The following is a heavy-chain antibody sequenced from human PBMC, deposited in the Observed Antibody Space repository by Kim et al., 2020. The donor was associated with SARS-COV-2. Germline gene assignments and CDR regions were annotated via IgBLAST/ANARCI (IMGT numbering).Heavy chain of an antibody. Sequence: SETLSLTCSVSGDSMTFYYWSWLRQAPGKTLEWIAFIFHDGATEYTPSLRSRLTVSIDTSKKQFSLKLRSVTAADTAIYYCARHMSPSGRYFYFEDWGPG. D-gene: IGHD3-9*01. CDR3: ARHMSPSGRYFYFED. J-gene: IGHJ4*02. CDR1: GDSMTFYY. CDR2: IFHDGAT. V-gene: IGHV4-59*08.